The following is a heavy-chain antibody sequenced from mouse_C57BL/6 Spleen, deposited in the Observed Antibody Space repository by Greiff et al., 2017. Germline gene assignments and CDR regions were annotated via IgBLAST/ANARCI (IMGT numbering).Heavy chain of an antibody. Sequence: QVQLQQSGPELVKPGASVKISCKASGYAFSSSWMNWVKQRPGKGLEWIGRIYPGDGDTNYNGKFKGKATLTADKSSSTAYMQLSSLTSEDSAVYFCAITGYFDVWGTGTTVTVSS. CDR3: AITGYFDV. CDR2: IYPGDGDT. V-gene: IGHV1-82*01. J-gene: IGHJ1*03. CDR1: GYAFSSSW.